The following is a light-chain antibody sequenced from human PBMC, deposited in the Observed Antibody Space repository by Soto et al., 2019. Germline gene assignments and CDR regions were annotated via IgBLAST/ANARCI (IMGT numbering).Light chain of an antibody. CDR3: QHYGHALWA. V-gene: IGKV3-20*01. Sequence: EVVVTQSPGTLSLSPGERATLSCRASQSVTSDYLACYQQKPGQSPRLLMSGASIRATGVPDRFSVSGSGTDFTLTISRLEPEDFAVYYCQHYGHALWAFGQGTKVEIK. CDR1: QSVTSDY. J-gene: IGKJ1*01. CDR2: GAS.